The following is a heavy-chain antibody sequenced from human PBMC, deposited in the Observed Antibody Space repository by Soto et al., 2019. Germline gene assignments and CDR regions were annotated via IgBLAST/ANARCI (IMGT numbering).Heavy chain of an antibody. CDR1: GGSISSGDYY. Sequence: SETLSLTCFVSGGSISSGDYYWSWIRQPPGKGLEWIGYIYYSGNTYYNPSLKSRVAISVDTSKNQFPLKVSSVTAADTAVYYCARALIQLWPHYYYGMDVWGQGTTVTVSS. J-gene: IGHJ6*02. CDR3: ARALIQLWPHYYYGMDV. D-gene: IGHD5-18*01. V-gene: IGHV4-30-4*01. CDR2: IYYSGNT.